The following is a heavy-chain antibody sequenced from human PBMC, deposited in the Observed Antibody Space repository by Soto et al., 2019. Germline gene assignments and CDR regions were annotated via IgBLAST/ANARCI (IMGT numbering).Heavy chain of an antibody. V-gene: IGHV3-48*02. CDR3: ARESSSYNWFDP. CDR1: GFTFSSYS. D-gene: IGHD6-13*01. CDR2: ISSTSSTI. Sequence: GGSLRLSCAASGFTFSSYSMSWVRQAPGKGLEWVSYISSTSSTIYFADSVKGRFTISRDNAKNSLYLQMNSLRDEDTAVYYCARESSSYNWFDPWGQGTLVTVSS. J-gene: IGHJ5*02.